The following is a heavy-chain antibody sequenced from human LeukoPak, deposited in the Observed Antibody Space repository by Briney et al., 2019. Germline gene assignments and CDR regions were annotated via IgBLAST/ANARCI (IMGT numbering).Heavy chain of an antibody. J-gene: IGHJ4*02. V-gene: IGHV3-30-3*01. D-gene: IGHD4-17*01. CDR2: ISYDGTEK. Sequence: PGGSLRLSCAASGLIFSGYAMHWVRQAPGKGLEWVAVISYDGTEKHYGDSVKGRFTISRDNSKNTLYLQMNSLRAEDTALYYCTRDGHGVPLDYWGQGTLVTVSS. CDR1: GLIFSGYA. CDR3: TRDGHGVPLDY.